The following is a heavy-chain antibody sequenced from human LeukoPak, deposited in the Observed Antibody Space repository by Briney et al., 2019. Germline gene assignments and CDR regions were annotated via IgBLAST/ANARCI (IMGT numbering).Heavy chain of an antibody. CDR1: GFTFSSYG. D-gene: IGHD5-12*01. V-gene: IGHV3-23*01. CDR2: MSGSSGST. CDR3: AKVRVGTSDCFDY. Sequence: GGSLRLSCAASGFTFSSYGMHWVRQAPGKGLEWVSAMSGSSGSTYYADSVKGRFTISRDNSKNTLYLQMNSLRAEDSALYYCAKVRVGTSDCFDYWGQGTLVTVSS. J-gene: IGHJ4*02.